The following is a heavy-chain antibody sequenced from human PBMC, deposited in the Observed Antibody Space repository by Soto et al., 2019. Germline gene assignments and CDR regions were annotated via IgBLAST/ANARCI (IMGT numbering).Heavy chain of an antibody. CDR1: GFTFSSYA. V-gene: IGHV3-23*01. CDR2: ISGSGGST. D-gene: IGHD6-13*01. J-gene: IGHJ3*02. Sequence: GGSVRLSCAASGFTFSSYAMSWVRQAPGKGLEWVSAISGSGGSTYYADSVKGRFTISRDNSKNTLYLQMNSLRAEDTAVYYCAKDPSYSSSWYGAFDIWGQGTMVTVSS. CDR3: AKDPSYSSSWYGAFDI.